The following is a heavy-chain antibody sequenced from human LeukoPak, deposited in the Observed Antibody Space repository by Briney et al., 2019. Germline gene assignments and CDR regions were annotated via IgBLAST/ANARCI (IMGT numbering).Heavy chain of an antibody. CDR1: GGTFSSYA. J-gene: IGHJ5*02. D-gene: IGHD3-10*01. V-gene: IGHV1-69*04. CDR2: IIPILGIA. Sequence: SVKVSCKASGGTFSSYAISWVRQAPGQGLEWMGRIIPILGIANYAQKFQGRVTITAGKSTSTAYMELSSLRSEDTAVYYCARDHPTFYGSGSWIWFDPWGQGTLVTVSS. CDR3: ARDHPTFYGSGSWIWFDP.